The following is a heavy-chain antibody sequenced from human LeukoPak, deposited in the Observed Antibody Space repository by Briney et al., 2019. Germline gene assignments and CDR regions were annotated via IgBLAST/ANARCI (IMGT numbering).Heavy chain of an antibody. CDR3: AKESATVTRSGFDY. CDR2: ISGTGGST. D-gene: IGHD4-11*01. V-gene: IGHV3-23*01. CDR1: GFTFSSCA. J-gene: IGHJ4*02. Sequence: PGGSLRLSCAASGFTFSSCAMSWVRQGPGKGLEWVSAISGTGGSTFYADSVKGRFTISRDNSKNTLYLQMNSLRAEDTAVYYCAKESATVTRSGFDYWGQGTLVTVSS.